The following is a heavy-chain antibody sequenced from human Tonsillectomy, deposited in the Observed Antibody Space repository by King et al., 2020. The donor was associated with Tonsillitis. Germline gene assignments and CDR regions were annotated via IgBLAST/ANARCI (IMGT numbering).Heavy chain of an antibody. CDR2: INHNGST. CDR1: GGSFSGYY. Sequence: VQLQQWGAGLLKPSETLSLTCTVYGGSFSGYYWSWIRQPPGKGLEWIGEINHNGSTYYNPSLKSRLTISVDTSKNQLSLELSSVTAADTAVYYCVENYYDRCGLIGPLLGGMDVWGQGTTVTVSS. D-gene: IGHD3-22*01. CDR3: VENYYDRCGLIGPLLGGMDV. V-gene: IGHV4-34*01. J-gene: IGHJ6*02.